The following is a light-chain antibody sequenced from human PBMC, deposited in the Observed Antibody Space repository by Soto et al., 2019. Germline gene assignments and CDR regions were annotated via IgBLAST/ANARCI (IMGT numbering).Light chain of an antibody. CDR1: SIDVGGYNY. CDR2: DVT. CDR3: SSYTSSDTYV. V-gene: IGLV2-14*01. Sequence: QSVLTQPASVSGSPGQSIAISCTGTSIDVGGYNYVSWYQQHPGKAPKLMIHDVTNRPSGVSNRFSGSKSGNTASLTISGLQTEDEADYYCSSYTSSDTYVFGTGTKVTVL. J-gene: IGLJ1*01.